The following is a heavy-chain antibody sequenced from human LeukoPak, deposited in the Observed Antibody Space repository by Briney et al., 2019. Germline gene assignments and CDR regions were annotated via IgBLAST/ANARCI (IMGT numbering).Heavy chain of an antibody. V-gene: IGHV4-39*07. J-gene: IGHJ4*02. CDR3: ARAVEGVDFDY. CDR1: GGSISSSSYY. D-gene: IGHD2-15*01. Sequence: PSETLSLTCTVSGGSISSSSYYWGWLRQPPGKGLEWIGSIYYSGSTYYNPSLKSRVTISVDTSKNQFSLKLSSVTAADTAVYYCARAVEGVDFDYWGQGTLVTVSS. CDR2: IYYSGST.